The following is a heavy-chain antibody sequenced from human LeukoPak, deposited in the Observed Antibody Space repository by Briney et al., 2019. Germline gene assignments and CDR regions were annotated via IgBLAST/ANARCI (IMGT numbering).Heavy chain of an antibody. V-gene: IGHV3-23*01. J-gene: IGHJ6*02. D-gene: IGHD3-10*01. CDR3: AKSMVGGVIIPRDGMDV. Sequence: GGSLRLSCAASGFTFSSYAMSWVRQAPGKGLEWVSAISGSGGSTTYADLVKGRFANSRDNSKNTMYMQMNSLRAEDTAVYYCAKSMVGGVIIPRDGMDVWGQGSTVIVSS. CDR2: ISGSGGST. CDR1: GFTFSSYA.